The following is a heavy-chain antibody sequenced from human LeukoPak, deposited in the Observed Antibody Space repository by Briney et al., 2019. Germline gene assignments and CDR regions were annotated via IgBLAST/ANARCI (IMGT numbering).Heavy chain of an antibody. J-gene: IGHJ4*02. CDR1: GFTFSDFA. V-gene: IGHV3-23*01. CDR3: AKHPDPYGGNPFNS. CDR2: IVDGGRST. D-gene: IGHD4-23*01. Sequence: GGSLRLSCAASGFTFSDFALSWVRQAPGKGLEWVSTIVDGGRSTDYADSVKGRFTISRDNSNNTLFLHLNSLSPEDTALYFCAKHPDPYGGNPFNSWGLGTLVTVSS.